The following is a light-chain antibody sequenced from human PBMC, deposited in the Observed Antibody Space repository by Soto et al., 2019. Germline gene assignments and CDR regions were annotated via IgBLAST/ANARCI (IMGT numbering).Light chain of an antibody. CDR2: GAS. J-gene: IGKJ1*01. Sequence: EIVMTQSPATLSVSPGERATLSCRASQSVSSSSLAWYQQKPGQAPRLLMYGASSRATGIPDRFSGSGSGSGTDFTLTISRLEPDDFAVYYCQQYISTPWTFGQGTKVDIK. CDR1: QSVSSSS. CDR3: QQYISTPWT. V-gene: IGKV3-20*01.